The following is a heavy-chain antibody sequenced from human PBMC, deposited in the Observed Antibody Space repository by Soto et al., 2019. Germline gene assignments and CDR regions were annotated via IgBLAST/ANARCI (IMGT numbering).Heavy chain of an antibody. J-gene: IGHJ4*02. CDR1: GGSISGSY. CDR2: VYYTGST. Sequence: PSETLSLTCSVSGGSISGSYWSWIRQSPGKGLEWLGYVYYTGSTNYSPSLRSRVSISVDTSKNEFSLRLSSVTAADTAVYFCARRVAVPGAYIDYWGPGTQVTVSS. CDR3: ARRVAVPGAYIDY. D-gene: IGHD6-19*01. V-gene: IGHV4-59*01.